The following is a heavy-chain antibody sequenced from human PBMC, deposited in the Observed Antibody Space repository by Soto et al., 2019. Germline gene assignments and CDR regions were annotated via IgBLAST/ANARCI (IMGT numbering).Heavy chain of an antibody. CDR3: ARDWLPDRGGVLPKYYYGMDV. CDR2: INAGNGNT. V-gene: IGHV1-3*01. Sequence: QVQLVQSGAEVKKPGASVKVSCKASGYTFTSYAMHWVRQAPGQRLEWMGWINAGNGNTKYSQKFQGRVTITRDTSAXKGXRXQSSLRSEDTAVYYCARDWLPDRGGVLPKYYYGMDVWGQGTTVTVSS. J-gene: IGHJ6*02. CDR1: GYTFTSYA. D-gene: IGHD3-10*01.